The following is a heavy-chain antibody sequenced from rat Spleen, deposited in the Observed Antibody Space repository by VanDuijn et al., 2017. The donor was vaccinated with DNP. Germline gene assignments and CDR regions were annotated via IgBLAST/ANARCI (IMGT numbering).Heavy chain of an antibody. J-gene: IGHJ2*01. Sequence: EVQLVESGGGLVQPGRSLKLSCAVSGFTFSDSAMAWVRQTPKKGLEWVATIIYDGSDTYYRDSVKGRFTISRDNAKNTLYLQMDSLRSEDTATYYCEKLSINYPGPGHFDYWGQGVMVTVSS. CDR3: EKLSINYPGPGHFDY. D-gene: IGHD1-4*01. CDR2: IIYDGSDT. V-gene: IGHV5-17*01. CDR1: GFTFSDSA.